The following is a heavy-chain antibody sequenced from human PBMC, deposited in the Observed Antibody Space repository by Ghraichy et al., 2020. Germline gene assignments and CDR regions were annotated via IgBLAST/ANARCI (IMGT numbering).Heavy chain of an antibody. CDR1: GFTFSSYS. V-gene: IGHV3-21*01. J-gene: IGHJ1*01. CDR3: ARGGGGYCSSTSCYGFAEYFQH. Sequence: LSLTCAASGFTFSSYSMNWVRQAPGKGLEWVSSISSSSSYIYYADSVKGRFTISRDNAKNSLYLQMNSLRAEDTAVYYCARGGGGYCSSTSCYGFAEYFQHWGQGTLVTVSS. D-gene: IGHD2-2*01. CDR2: ISSSSSYI.